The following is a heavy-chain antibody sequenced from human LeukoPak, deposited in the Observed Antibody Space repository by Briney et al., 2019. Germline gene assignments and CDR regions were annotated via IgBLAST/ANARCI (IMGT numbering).Heavy chain of an antibody. J-gene: IGHJ4*02. D-gene: IGHD2-15*01. CDR1: GFTFDDYA. Sequence: GGSLRLSCAASGFTFDDYAMHWVRQAPGKGLVWVSLISWDGVSTYYADSVKGRFTISRDNSENSLYLQMNSLRTEDTALYYCAKDIAKYCSGGSCYMAVPGDWGQGTLVTVSS. V-gene: IGHV3-43D*03. CDR2: ISWDGVST. CDR3: AKDIAKYCSGGSCYMAVPGD.